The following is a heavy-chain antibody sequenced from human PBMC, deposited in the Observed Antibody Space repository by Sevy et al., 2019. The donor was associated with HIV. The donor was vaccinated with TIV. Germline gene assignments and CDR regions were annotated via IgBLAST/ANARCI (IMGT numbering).Heavy chain of an antibody. CDR3: VTGYFGSVSYRLLY. J-gene: IGHJ4*02. CDR1: GYSFTGFY. D-gene: IGHD3-10*01. Sequence: ASVKVSCKASGYSFTGFYIHWMRQAPGQGLEWMGWINPNNGDAKYAQKYQGRVTMTRDTSATTTYMELTSLRSDDTAMYYCVTGYFGSVSYRLLYWGQGAPVTVSS. CDR2: INPNNGDA. V-gene: IGHV1-2*02.